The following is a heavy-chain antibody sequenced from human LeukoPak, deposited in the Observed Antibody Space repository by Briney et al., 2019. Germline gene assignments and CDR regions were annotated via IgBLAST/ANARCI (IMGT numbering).Heavy chain of an antibody. CDR3: AKGTVGATNVGDYFDY. Sequence: GGSLRLSCAASGFTFSSYAMSWVRQAPGKGLEWVSAISGSGGSTYYADSVKGRFTISRDNSKNMLYLQMNSLRAEDTAVYYCAKGTVGATNVGDYFDYWGQGTLVTVSS. J-gene: IGHJ4*02. CDR2: ISGSGGST. CDR1: GFTFSSYA. V-gene: IGHV3-23*01. D-gene: IGHD1-26*01.